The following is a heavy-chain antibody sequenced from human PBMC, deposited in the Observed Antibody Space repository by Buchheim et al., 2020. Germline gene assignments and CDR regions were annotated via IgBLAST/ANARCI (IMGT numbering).Heavy chain of an antibody. CDR1: GFTFSSYE. Sequence: EVQLVESGGGLVQPGGSLRLSCAASGFTFSSYEMNWVRQAPGKGLEWVSYISSSGSTIYYADSVKGRFTISRDNSKNTLYLQMNSLRAEDTAVYYCAKWGHDYGDYQYYYYYGMDVWGQGTT. D-gene: IGHD4-17*01. CDR2: ISSSGSTI. CDR3: AKWGHDYGDYQYYYYYGMDV. V-gene: IGHV3-48*03. J-gene: IGHJ6*02.